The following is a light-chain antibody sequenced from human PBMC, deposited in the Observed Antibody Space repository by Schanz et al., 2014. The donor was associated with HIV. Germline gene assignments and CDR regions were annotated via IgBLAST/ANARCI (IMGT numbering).Light chain of an antibody. Sequence: PGERATLSCRASQTVSSNSLGWYQQKRGQVPRLLIYSASRRANGIPDRFSGSGSGTDFTLTISRVEPEDYAVYYCQQYGSPPWTFGQGTKLEIK. CDR2: SAS. CDR1: QTVSSNS. J-gene: IGKJ2*02. CDR3: QQYGSPPWT. V-gene: IGKV3-20*01.